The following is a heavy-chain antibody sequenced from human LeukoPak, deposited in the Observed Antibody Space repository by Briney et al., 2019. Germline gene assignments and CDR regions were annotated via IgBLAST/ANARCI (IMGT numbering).Heavy chain of an antibody. CDR1: GGSISSSGYY. J-gene: IGHJ2*01. CDR2: IYYSGST. CDR3: ARLLIVVVSEYFDL. Sequence: SETLSLTCTVSGGSISSSGYYWGWIRQPPGKGLEWIGSIYYSGSTYYYPSLKSRVTISVDTSKNQFSLKLSSVTAADTAVYYCARLLIVVVSEYFDLWGRGTLVTVSS. V-gene: IGHV4-39*01. D-gene: IGHD3-22*01.